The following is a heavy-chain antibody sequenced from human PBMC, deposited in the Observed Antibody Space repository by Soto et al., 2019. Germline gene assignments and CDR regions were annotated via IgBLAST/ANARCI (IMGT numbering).Heavy chain of an antibody. CDR3: ARGIRGSYFRAFLYYFDY. CDR2: IIPIFGTA. CDR1: GGTFSSYA. D-gene: IGHD1-26*01. Sequence: QVQLVQSGAEVKKPGSSVKVSCKASGGTFSSYAISWVRQAPGQGLEWMGGIIPIFGTANYAQKSQGRVTITADESTSTAYMELSSLRSEDTAVYYWARGIRGSYFRAFLYYFDYWGQGTLVTVSS. J-gene: IGHJ4*02. V-gene: IGHV1-69*01.